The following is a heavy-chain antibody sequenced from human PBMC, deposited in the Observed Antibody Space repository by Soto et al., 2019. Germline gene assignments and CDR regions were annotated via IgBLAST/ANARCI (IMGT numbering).Heavy chain of an antibody. CDR2: IIHILGIA. CDR1: GGTFSSYT. Sequence: QVQLVQSGAEVKKPGSSVKVSCKASGGTFSSYTISWVRQAPGQGLEWMGRIIHILGIANYAQKFQGRVTITADKSTSKAYMELSSMRSEDTAVYYCARNGEKGCTNGVCSLHHWGQGTLVTVSS. J-gene: IGHJ4*02. V-gene: IGHV1-69*02. CDR3: ARNGEKGCTNGVCSLHH. D-gene: IGHD2-8*01.